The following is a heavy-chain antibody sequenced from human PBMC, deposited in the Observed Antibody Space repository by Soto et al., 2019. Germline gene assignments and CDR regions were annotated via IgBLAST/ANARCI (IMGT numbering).Heavy chain of an antibody. V-gene: IGHV3-23*01. J-gene: IGHJ4*02. CDR1: GFIFNKYA. CDR2: IHGSGGNT. Sequence: GSLRLSCAASGFIFNKYAMNWVRQAPGQGPEWVSRIHGSGGNTKYADSVKGRFTISRDNSKNTLYLQMNNLRAEDTAIYYCATTPSLTGDWRAFEDWGPGTQVTVSS. D-gene: IGHD7-27*01. CDR3: ATTPSLTGDWRAFED.